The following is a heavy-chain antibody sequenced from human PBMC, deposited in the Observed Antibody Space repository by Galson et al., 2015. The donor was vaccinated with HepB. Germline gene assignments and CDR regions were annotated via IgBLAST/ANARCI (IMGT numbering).Heavy chain of an antibody. CDR1: GFTFGDYA. CDR3: TRSEARRYYDFWSGYFPFDY. D-gene: IGHD3-3*01. J-gene: IGHJ4*02. CDR2: IRSKAYGGTT. V-gene: IGHV3-49*03. Sequence: SLRLSCAASGFTFGDYAMSWFRQAPGKGLEWVGFIRSKAYGGTTEYAASVKGRFTISRDDSKSIAYLQMNSLKTEDTAVYYCTRSEARRYYDFWSGYFPFDYWGQGTLVTVSS.